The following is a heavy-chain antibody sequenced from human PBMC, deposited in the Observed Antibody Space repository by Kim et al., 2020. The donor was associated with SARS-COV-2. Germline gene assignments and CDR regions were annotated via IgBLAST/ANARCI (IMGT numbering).Heavy chain of an antibody. Sequence: SETLSLTCTVSGDSISNTNYYWGWIRQPPGKELEWIGSAYYTGRTTYNPSLQSLVTISLDTSKNQFSLNVRSVTAADTAVYYCARRGLYQEVFDLWGQGT. J-gene: IGHJ4*02. CDR2: AYYTGRT. CDR3: ARRGLYQEVFDL. CDR1: GDSISNTNYY. V-gene: IGHV4-39*01.